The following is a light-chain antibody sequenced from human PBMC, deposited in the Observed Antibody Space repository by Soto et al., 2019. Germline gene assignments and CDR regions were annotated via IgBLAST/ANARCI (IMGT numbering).Light chain of an antibody. J-gene: IGKJ3*01. V-gene: IGKV3-20*01. CDR3: QQYGSSPFT. CDR1: QSVSNSF. CDR2: GAS. Sequence: IVLTQSPGTLSLSPGERASLSCRASQSVSNSFLAWYQHKPGQAPRLLIYGASTRATGIPDRFSGSGSGTDFTLTISRLEPEDLAVYYCQQYGSSPFTFGPGTKVDIK.